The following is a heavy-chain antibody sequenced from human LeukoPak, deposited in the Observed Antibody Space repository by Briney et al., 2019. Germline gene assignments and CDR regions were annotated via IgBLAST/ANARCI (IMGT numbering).Heavy chain of an antibody. J-gene: IGHJ4*02. CDR1: GFTLSKYR. D-gene: IGHD4-11*01. CDR3: ARGGSTTISSGDF. Sequence: GGSLRLSCAASGFTLSKYRMHWVRQAPGKGLVWVSRINSDGSSTNYADSVKGRFTISRDNAKNALFLQMNSLRAEDTAVYYCARGGSTTISSGDFWGQGTLVTVSS. V-gene: IGHV3-74*01. CDR2: INSDGSST.